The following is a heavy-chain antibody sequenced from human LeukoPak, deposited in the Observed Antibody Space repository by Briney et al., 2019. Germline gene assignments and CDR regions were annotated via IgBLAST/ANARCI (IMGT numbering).Heavy chain of an antibody. CDR2: ITGSGDTT. V-gene: IGHV3-23*01. CDR3: AKWGDYDILTGYYVSDF. CDR1: GFILRNYA. Sequence: GGSLRLSCAASGFILRNYAMSWVRQAPGKGLEWVSAITGSGDTTYYADSVKGRFTISRDNSKNTLYVEMNTLRAEDTAIYYCAKWGDYDILTGYYVSDFWGQGTLVTVSS. D-gene: IGHD3-9*01. J-gene: IGHJ4*02.